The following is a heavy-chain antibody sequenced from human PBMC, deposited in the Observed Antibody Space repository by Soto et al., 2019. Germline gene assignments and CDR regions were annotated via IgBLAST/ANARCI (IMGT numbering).Heavy chain of an antibody. CDR1: GFTVSSNY. V-gene: IGHV3-53*01. D-gene: IGHD2-8*01. Sequence: EVQLVEAGGGLIQPGGSLRLSCAASGFTVSSNYMSWVRQAPGKGLEWVSVIYSGGSTYYADSVKGRFTISRDNSKNTLELQLTSLRAEDKAVYYCARDQGWYANWGKGTLVTVSS. CDR3: ARDQGWYAN. J-gene: IGHJ4*02. CDR2: IYSGGST.